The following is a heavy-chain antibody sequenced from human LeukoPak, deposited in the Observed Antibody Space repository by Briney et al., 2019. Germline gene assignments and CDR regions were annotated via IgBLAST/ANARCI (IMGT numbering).Heavy chain of an antibody. V-gene: IGHV1-18*04. Sequence: ASVKVSCKASGYSFTSYAINWVRQAPGQGLEWMGWISAYNGNTQYSQKVQGRVTMTTDASTSTAYMELVSLTSDDTAVYYCARDPLRSSWSTYNNAMDVWGQGLRSPSP. CDR1: GYSFTSYA. J-gene: IGHJ6*02. CDR2: ISAYNGNT. CDR3: ARDPLRSSWSTYNNAMDV. D-gene: IGHD6-13*01.